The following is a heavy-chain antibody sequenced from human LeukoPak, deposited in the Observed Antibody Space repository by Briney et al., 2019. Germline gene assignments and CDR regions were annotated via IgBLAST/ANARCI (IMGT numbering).Heavy chain of an antibody. D-gene: IGHD6-19*01. CDR2: INPNSGGT. CDR1: GYTFTGYY. Sequence: ASVKVPCKASGYTFTGYYMHWVRQAPGQGLEWMGWINPNSGGTNYAQKFQGRVTMTRDTSISTAYMELSRLRSDDTAVYYCAYSSGWSNWFDPWGQGTLVTVSS. CDR3: AYSSGWSNWFDP. J-gene: IGHJ5*02. V-gene: IGHV1-2*02.